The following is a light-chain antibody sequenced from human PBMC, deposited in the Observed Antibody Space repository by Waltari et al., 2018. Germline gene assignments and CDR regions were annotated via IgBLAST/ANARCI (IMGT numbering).Light chain of an antibody. CDR1: SSNIGAKYD. CDR2: DKH. Sequence: QSALTHPPSLSCAPGRRVTLPCPASSSNIGAKYDIHWYQQLHPTTPKYLTHDKHNRGQAPRGLFSDTKNGTTGSPAMIRGSGEGEAYYYCQTYQGNLGGVVYGGGTRLTV. V-gene: IGLV1-40*01. CDR3: QTYQGNLGGVV. J-gene: IGLJ3*02.